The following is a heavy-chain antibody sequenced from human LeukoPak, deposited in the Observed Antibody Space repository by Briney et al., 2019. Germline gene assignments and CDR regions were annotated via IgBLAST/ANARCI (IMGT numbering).Heavy chain of an antibody. CDR2: IYYSGST. J-gene: IGHJ4*02. D-gene: IGHD6-13*01. CDR3: ARTGSYSSSWPFDY. CDR1: GGSFSGYY. Sequence: SETLSLTCAVYGGSFSGYYWSWIRQPPGKGLEWIGYIYYSGSTNYNPSLKSRVTISVDTSKNQFSLKLSSVTAADTAVYYCARTGSYSSSWPFDYWGQGTLVTVSS. V-gene: IGHV4-59*01.